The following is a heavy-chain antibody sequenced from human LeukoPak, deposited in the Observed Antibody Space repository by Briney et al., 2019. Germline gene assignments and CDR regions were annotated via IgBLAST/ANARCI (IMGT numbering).Heavy chain of an antibody. Sequence: GGSLRLSCAASGFTVSSNYMSWVRQAPGKGLEWVSVIYSGGSTYYADSVKGRFTISRDNSKNTLYLQMNSLRAEDTAVYYCARYSYYDAFDIWGQGTMVTVSS. V-gene: IGHV3-66*01. D-gene: IGHD5-18*01. J-gene: IGHJ3*02. CDR3: ARYSYYDAFDI. CDR2: IYSGGST. CDR1: GFTVSSNY.